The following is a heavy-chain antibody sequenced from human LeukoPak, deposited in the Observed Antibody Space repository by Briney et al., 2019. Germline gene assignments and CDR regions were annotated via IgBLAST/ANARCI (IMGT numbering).Heavy chain of an antibody. CDR1: GFTFSSSA. D-gene: IGHD2-15*01. V-gene: IGHV3-23*01. CDR3: AKQLGYCSDGSCYFPY. CDR2: ISNNGGYT. Sequence: GGSLRLSCAASGFTFSSSAMSWARQAPGKGLEWVSAISNNGGYTYYADSVQGQFTISRDNSKSTLCLQMNSLRAEDTAVYYCAKQLGYCSDGSCYFPYWGQGTLVTVSS. J-gene: IGHJ4*02.